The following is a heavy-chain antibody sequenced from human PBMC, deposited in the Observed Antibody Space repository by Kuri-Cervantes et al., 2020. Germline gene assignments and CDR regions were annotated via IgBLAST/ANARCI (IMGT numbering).Heavy chain of an antibody. Sequence: GESLKISCAASGFTFSSYAMHWVCQAPGKGLEWVAVISYDGSNKYYANSVKGRSTISRDNSKNTLYLQMNSLRAEDTAVYYCAKDTVVVITPNFDYWGQGTLVTVSS. CDR1: GFTFSSYA. D-gene: IGHD3-22*01. V-gene: IGHV3-30-3*01. J-gene: IGHJ4*02. CDR3: AKDTVVVITPNFDY. CDR2: ISYDGSNK.